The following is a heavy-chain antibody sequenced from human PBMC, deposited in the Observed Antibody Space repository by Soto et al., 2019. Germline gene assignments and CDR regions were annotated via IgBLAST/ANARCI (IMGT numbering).Heavy chain of an antibody. V-gene: IGHV3-30*18. D-gene: IGHD6-13*01. CDR1: GFTFSSYG. J-gene: IGHJ4*02. Sequence: GGSLRLSCAASGFTFSSYGMHWVRQAPGKGLEWVAVISYDGSNKYYADSVKGRFTISRDNSKNMLYLQMNSLRAEDTAVYYCAKEPRIAAAGTLDYWGQGTLVTVSS. CDR3: AKEPRIAAAGTLDY. CDR2: ISYDGSNK.